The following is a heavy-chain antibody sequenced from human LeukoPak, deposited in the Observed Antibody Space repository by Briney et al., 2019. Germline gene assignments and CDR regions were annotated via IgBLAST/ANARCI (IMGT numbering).Heavy chain of an antibody. Sequence: PGGSLRLSCAASGFTLSSYAMTWVRQAPGKGLEWVSVIFGSGGTTHYADSVKGRFTISRDNSKNTLYLQMNSLRAEDTAVYYCAKSPGFAVITYFDYWGQGTLVTVSS. CDR1: GFTLSSYA. J-gene: IGHJ4*02. CDR2: IFGSGGTT. D-gene: IGHD3-22*01. CDR3: AKSPGFAVITYFDY. V-gene: IGHV3-23*01.